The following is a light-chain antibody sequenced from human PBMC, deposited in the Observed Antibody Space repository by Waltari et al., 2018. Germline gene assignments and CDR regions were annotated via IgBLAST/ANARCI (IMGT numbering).Light chain of an antibody. Sequence: EVLMTQSPATLSVSPGDRVTLSCRASQGIHDTLAWYHQKPGQAPRLLIYGASTRATAVPARFRGSGSGTEFTLTISSLQSEDFGVYYCQQYNRWPPLTFGGGTKVDIK. CDR2: GAS. V-gene: IGKV3-15*01. CDR1: QGIHDT. CDR3: QQYNRWPPLT. J-gene: IGKJ4*01.